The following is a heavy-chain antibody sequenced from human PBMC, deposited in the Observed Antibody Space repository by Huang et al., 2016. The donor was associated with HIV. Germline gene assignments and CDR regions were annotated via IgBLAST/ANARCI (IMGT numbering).Heavy chain of an antibody. CDR1: GGTFSTNA. Sequence: QVQLVQSGAEVKRPGASVKVSCRASGGTFSTNAASWVRQAPGQGLAWMGGIIPMFGTTNYAQRFQGKVTITADESSSTVYMEVSSLRSDDTAVYYCARQPYCGGDCAHYYYFYMDVWDKGTTVTVSS. CDR3: ARQPYCGGDCAHYYYFYMDV. J-gene: IGHJ6*03. D-gene: IGHD2-21*02. V-gene: IGHV1-69*13. CDR2: IIPMFGTT.